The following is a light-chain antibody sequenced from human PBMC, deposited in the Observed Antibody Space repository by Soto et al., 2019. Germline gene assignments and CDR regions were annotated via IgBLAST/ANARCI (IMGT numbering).Light chain of an antibody. Sequence: DIQMTQSPSTLSASVGDRVTITCRASQSISSWLAWYQQKPGKAPKLLIYDASSLEIGVPSRFSGSGSGTEFTLNISSLQPDDFATYYCQQYNSYSPWTFGQGTKVEIK. CDR3: QQYNSYSPWT. CDR2: DAS. J-gene: IGKJ1*01. V-gene: IGKV1-5*01. CDR1: QSISSW.